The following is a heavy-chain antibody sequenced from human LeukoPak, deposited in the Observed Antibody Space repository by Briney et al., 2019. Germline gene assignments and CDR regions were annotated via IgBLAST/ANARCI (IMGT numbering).Heavy chain of an antibody. CDR1: EFTFSNYG. J-gene: IGHJ4*02. V-gene: IGHV3-30*02. CDR2: IRYDGSNK. CDR3: AKPGEDYDSSGYYDY. Sequence: SGGSLRLSCAASEFTFSNYGMHWVRQAPGKGLEWVAFIRYDGSNKYYADSVKGRFTISRDNSKNTLYLQMNSLRAEDTAVYYCAKPGEDYDSSGYYDYWGQGTLVTVSS. D-gene: IGHD3-22*01.